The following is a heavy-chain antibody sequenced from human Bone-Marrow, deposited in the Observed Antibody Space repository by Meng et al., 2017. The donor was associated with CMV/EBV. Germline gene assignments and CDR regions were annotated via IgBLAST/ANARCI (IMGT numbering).Heavy chain of an antibody. CDR1: GFTFTSYI. D-gene: IGHD7-27*01. V-gene: IGHV3-74*01. Sequence: GESLKISCSTSGFTFTSYIIQWVRQAPGKGLEWVSLIFTEDYSAAYADSVRGRFTISRDNAKNTVYLQMNSLRVEDTAVYYCLRDRPHWERGQGTLVTVSS. CDR3: LRDRPHWE. J-gene: IGHJ4*02. CDR2: IFTEDYSA.